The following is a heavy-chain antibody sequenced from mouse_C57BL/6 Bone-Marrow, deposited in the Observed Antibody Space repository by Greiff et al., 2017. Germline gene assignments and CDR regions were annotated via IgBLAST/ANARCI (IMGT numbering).Heavy chain of an antibody. V-gene: IGHV1-52*01. Sequence: QVQLQQPGAELVRPGSSVKLSCKASGYTFTSYWMHWVKQRPIQGLEWIGNIDPSDSETHYNQKFKDKATLTVDKSSSTAYMQLSSLTSEDSAVYDCARNRGSSYWYFDVWGTGTTVTVSS. CDR2: IDPSDSET. CDR3: ARNRGSSYWYFDV. CDR1: GYTFTSYW. D-gene: IGHD1-1*01. J-gene: IGHJ1*03.